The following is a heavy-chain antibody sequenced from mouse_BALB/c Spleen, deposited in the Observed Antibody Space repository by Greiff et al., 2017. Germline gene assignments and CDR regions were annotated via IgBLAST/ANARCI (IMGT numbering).Heavy chain of an antibody. D-gene: IGHD1-2*01. CDR1: GYTFTDYN. CDR2: IYPYNGGT. CDR3: ARTYYGYLYAMDY. V-gene: IGHV1S29*02. Sequence: EVQLQQSGPELVKPGASVKISCKASGYTFTDYNMHWVKQSHGKSLEWIGYIYPYNGGTGYNQKFKSKATLTVDNSSSTAYMELRSLTSEDSAVYYCARTYYGYLYAMDYWGQGTSVTVSS. J-gene: IGHJ4*01.